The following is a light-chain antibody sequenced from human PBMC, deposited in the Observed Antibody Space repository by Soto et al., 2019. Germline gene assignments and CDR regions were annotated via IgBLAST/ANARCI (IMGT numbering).Light chain of an antibody. J-gene: IGKJ1*01. CDR2: AAS. CDR1: QSISSY. V-gene: IGKV1-39*01. CDR3: QQSHSTLLT. Sequence: DIQMTQSPSSLSASVGDRVTITCRASQSISSYLNWYQQKPGKAPKLLIYAASSLQSGVPSRFSGSGSGTDFTLTISSLQPEDFATYYCQQSHSTLLTFGQGTKVEIK.